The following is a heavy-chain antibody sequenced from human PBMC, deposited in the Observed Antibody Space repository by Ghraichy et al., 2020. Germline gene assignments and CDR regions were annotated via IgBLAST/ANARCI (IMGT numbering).Heavy chain of an antibody. CDR2: INSDGSST. CDR3: AVPAAILGMDV. V-gene: IGHV3-74*01. CDR1: GFTFSSYW. D-gene: IGHD2-2*02. J-gene: IGHJ6*04. Sequence: GESLNISCAASGFTFSSYWMHWVRQAPGKGLVWVSRINSDGSSTSYADSVKGRFTISRDNAKNTLYLQMNSLRAEDMAVYYCAVPAAILGMDVWGKGTTVTVSS.